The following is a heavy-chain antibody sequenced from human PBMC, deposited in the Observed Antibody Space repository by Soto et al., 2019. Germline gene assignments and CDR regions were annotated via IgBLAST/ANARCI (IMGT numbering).Heavy chain of an antibody. V-gene: IGHV3-7*03. Sequence: GGSLRLSCAASGFTFSNYWMTWVRQAPGKGLEWVANIIQDGSERYYVDSVKGRFTISRDNAKNSVYLQMNSLRAEDTAVYYCAKVQGYQLYSFDYWGQGTLVTVSS. D-gene: IGHD2-2*01. J-gene: IGHJ4*02. CDR2: IIQDGSER. CDR1: GFTFSNYW. CDR3: AKVQGYQLYSFDY.